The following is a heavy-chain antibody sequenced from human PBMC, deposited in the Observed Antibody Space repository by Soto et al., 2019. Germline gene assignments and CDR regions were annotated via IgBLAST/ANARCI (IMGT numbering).Heavy chain of an antibody. Sequence: PGESLKISCKGSGYSFTSYWIGWVRQMPGKGLEWMGIIYPGDSDTRYSPSFQGQVTTSADKSISTAYLQWSSLKASDTAMYYCARRSYSSGWYGWFDPWGQGTLVTVSS. CDR3: ARRSYSSGWYGWFDP. V-gene: IGHV5-51*01. CDR2: IYPGDSDT. CDR1: GYSFTSYW. J-gene: IGHJ5*02. D-gene: IGHD6-19*01.